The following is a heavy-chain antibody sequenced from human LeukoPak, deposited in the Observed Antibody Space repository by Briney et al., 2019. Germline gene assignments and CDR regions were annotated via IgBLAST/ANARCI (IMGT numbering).Heavy chain of an antibody. CDR2: IYSGGST. V-gene: IGHV3-53*01. Sequence: PGGPLRLSCAASGFTVSSNYMSWVRQAPGKGLEWVSVIYSGGSTYYADSVKGRFTISRDNSKNTLYLQMNSLRAEDTAVYYCASGFSVVGATTFDYWGQGTLVTVSS. J-gene: IGHJ4*02. CDR1: GFTVSSNY. CDR3: ASGFSVVGATTFDY. D-gene: IGHD1-26*01.